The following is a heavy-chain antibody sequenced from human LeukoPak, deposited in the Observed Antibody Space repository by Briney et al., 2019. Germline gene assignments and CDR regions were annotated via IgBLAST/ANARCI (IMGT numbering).Heavy chain of an antibody. Sequence: GGSLRLSCTASGFSFGDYAMSWIRQAPGKGLEWVGLIRSQGFGGTTEIAASVKDRFIISRDDSKSIAYLQMNSLKTEDTAVYYCLGEGAIDYWGQGTLVTVSS. V-gene: IGHV3-49*03. J-gene: IGHJ4*02. CDR2: IRSQGFGGTT. D-gene: IGHD1-26*01. CDR1: GFSFGDYA. CDR3: LGEGAIDY.